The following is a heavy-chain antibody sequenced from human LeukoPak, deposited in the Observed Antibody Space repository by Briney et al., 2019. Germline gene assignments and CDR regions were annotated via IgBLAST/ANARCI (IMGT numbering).Heavy chain of an antibody. CDR2: IYPGDSDT. V-gene: IGHV5-51*01. J-gene: IGHJ6*02. Sequence: GESLKISCKGSGYSFTMYWIGWVRQMPGKGLEWMAIIYPGDSDTRYSPSFQGQVTISADKSISTAYLQWSSLKAPDTAMYYCARSRTSYFYYNMDVWGQGTTVTVSS. CDR1: GYSFTMYW. CDR3: ARSRTSYFYYNMDV. D-gene: IGHD1/OR15-1a*01.